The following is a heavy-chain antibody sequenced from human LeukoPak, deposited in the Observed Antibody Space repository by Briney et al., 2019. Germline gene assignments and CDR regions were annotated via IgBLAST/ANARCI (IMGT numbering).Heavy chain of an antibody. CDR1: GFSVTNNY. CDR3: ARAPLTGYYNPLDY. D-gene: IGHD3-9*01. V-gene: IGHV3-66*01. CDR2: IYSGGST. J-gene: IGHJ4*02. Sequence: GGSRRLSCAASGFSVTNNYMSWVRQAPGKGLEWVSVIYSGGSTYYADSVKGRFTISRDNSKNMLFLQMNSLRVEDTAIYYCARAPLTGYYNPLDYWGQGTLVTVSS.